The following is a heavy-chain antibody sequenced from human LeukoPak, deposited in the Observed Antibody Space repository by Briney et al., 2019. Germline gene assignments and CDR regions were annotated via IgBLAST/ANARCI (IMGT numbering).Heavy chain of an antibody. CDR1: GFTFSNYW. J-gene: IGHJ4*02. Sequence: GGSLRLSCAASGFTFSNYWMHWVRQAPGKGLVWVSRINTDGSSTDYADSVKGRFTISRDNAKNTLYLQMNSLRAEDTAVYYCARDPWDDVSGFSGDYWGQGTLVTVSS. V-gene: IGHV3-74*01. CDR3: ARDPWDDVSGFSGDY. D-gene: IGHD3-22*01. CDR2: INTDGSST.